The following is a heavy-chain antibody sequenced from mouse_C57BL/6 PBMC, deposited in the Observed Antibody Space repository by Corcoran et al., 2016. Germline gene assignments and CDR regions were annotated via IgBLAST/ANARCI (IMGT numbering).Heavy chain of an antibody. CDR2: INPNNGGT. CDR1: GYTFTDYY. D-gene: IGHD1-1*01. V-gene: IGHV1-26*01. CDR3: ARGGGSSPSYWYFDV. Sequence: EVQLQQSGPELVKPGASVKISCKASGYTFTDYYMNWVKQSHGKSLEWIGDINPNNGGTSYNQKFKGKATLTVDKSSSTAYLELRSLTSEDSAVYDGARGGGSSPSYWYFDVGGTGTTVTVSS. J-gene: IGHJ1*03.